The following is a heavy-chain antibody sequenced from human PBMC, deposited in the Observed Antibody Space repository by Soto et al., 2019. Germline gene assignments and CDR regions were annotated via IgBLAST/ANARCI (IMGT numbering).Heavy chain of an antibody. CDR2: ISWNSGGI. V-gene: IGHV3-9*01. Sequence: EVQLVESGGGLVQPGRSLRLSCAASGFTFDDYAMHWVRQAPGKGLEWVSGISWNSGGIGYADSVKGRFTISRDNAKNSLYLQMNSLRAEDTALYYCAKDMGRGYSGYDIYYYYGMDVWGQGTTVTVSS. CDR3: AKDMGRGYSGYDIYYYYGMDV. D-gene: IGHD5-12*01. J-gene: IGHJ6*02. CDR1: GFTFDDYA.